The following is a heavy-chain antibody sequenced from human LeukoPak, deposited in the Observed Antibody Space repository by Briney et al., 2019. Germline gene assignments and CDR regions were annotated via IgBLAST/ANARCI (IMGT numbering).Heavy chain of an antibody. V-gene: IGHV2-5*01. D-gene: IGHD3-22*01. CDR3: AHEMTYYYDSSGYVDY. CDR2: IYWNDDK. CDR1: GFSLSTSGVG. Sequence: KESGPTLVKPTQTLTLTCTFSGFSLSTSGVGVGWIRQPPGKALEWLALIYWNDDKRYSPSLKSRLTITKDTSKNQVVLTMTNMDPVDTATYYCAHEMTYYYDSSGYVDYWGQGTLVTVSS. J-gene: IGHJ4*02.